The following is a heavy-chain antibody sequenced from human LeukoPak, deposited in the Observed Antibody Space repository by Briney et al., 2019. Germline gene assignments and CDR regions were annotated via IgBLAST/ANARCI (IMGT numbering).Heavy chain of an antibody. Sequence: GGSLRLSCAASGFTFSSYGMHWVRQAPGKGLEWAAVIWYDGSNKYYADSVKGRSTISRDNAKNSLYLQMNSLRAEDTAVYYCARDLRLWFGDWGQGTLVTVSS. D-gene: IGHD3-10*01. CDR3: ARDLRLWFGD. CDR2: IWYDGSNK. J-gene: IGHJ4*02. V-gene: IGHV3-33*01. CDR1: GFTFSSYG.